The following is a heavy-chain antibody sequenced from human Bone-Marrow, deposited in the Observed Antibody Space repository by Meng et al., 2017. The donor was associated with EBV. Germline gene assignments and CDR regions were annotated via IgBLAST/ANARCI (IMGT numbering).Heavy chain of an antibody. CDR3: ARDYYYDSSGRDFDY. D-gene: IGHD3-22*01. V-gene: IGHV1-18*01. Sequence: QVQLVQSGAEVKKPGASVQVSCKASGYTFTSYGISWVRQAPGQGLEWMGWISAYNGNTNYAQKLQGRVTMTTDTATSTAYMELRSLRSDATAVYYCARDYYYDSSGRDFDYWGQGTLVTVSS. J-gene: IGHJ4*02. CDR1: GYTFTSYG. CDR2: ISAYNGNT.